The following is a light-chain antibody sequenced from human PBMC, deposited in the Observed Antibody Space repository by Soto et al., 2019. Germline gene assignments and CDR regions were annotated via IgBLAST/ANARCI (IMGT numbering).Light chain of an antibody. J-gene: IGKJ4*01. CDR2: DAF. CDR3: QQRSNWPLT. CDR1: QSVSSY. V-gene: IGKV3-11*01. Sequence: EIVLTQSPATLSLSPGERATLSCRASQSVSSYLAWYQQKPGQAPRLLIYDAFNRATGIPARFSGSGSGTDFTLTISSLEPEDFAVYYCQQRSNWPLTFGGGTKVEI.